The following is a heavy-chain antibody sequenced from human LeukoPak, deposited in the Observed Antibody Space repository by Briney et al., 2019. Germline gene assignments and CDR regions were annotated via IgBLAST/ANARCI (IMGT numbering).Heavy chain of an antibody. CDR3: ARVGGGYDYYYYYYMDV. CDR1: GYSISSGYY. D-gene: IGHD5-12*01. V-gene: IGHV4-38-2*02. J-gene: IGHJ6*03. Sequence: SETLSLTCTVSGYSISSGYYWGWIRQPPGKGLEWIGSIYHSGSTYYNPSLKSRVTISVDTSKNQFSLKLSSVTAADTAVYYCARVGGGYDYYYYYYMDVWGKGTTVTVSS. CDR2: IYHSGST.